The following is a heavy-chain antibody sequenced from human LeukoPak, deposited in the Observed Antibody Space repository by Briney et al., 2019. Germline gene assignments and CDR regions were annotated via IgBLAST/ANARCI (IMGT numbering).Heavy chain of an antibody. Sequence: GGSLRLSCAASGFTFSSYAMSWVRQPPGKGLEWVSGISAGGGSTYYADSVKGRFAISRDDSKNTLYLQMNSLRAEDTAVYYCAKTTGYSRGGFDYWGQGTLVSVSS. D-gene: IGHD6-19*01. CDR2: ISAGGGST. CDR3: AKTTGYSRGGFDY. CDR1: GFTFSSYA. J-gene: IGHJ4*02. V-gene: IGHV3-23*01.